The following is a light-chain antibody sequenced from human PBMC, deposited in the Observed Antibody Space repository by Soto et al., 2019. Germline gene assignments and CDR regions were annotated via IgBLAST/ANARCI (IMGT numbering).Light chain of an antibody. J-gene: IGLJ1*01. V-gene: IGLV2-14*01. CDR2: EVT. CDR1: DTDVAQDKS. CDR3: VSYTDTDTLV. Sequence: QSVPTQPASVSGSRGQSIIISCVGRDTDVAQDKSVSWYQQGPGQAPKLLIFEVTNRPSGVSKRFSGSRSGNTASLTFSGLQPDDEGDYFCVSYTDTDTLVFGTGTRSPS.